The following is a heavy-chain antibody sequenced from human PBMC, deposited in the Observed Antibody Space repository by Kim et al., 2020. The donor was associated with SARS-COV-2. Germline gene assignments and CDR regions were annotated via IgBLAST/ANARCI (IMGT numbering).Heavy chain of an antibody. D-gene: IGHD3-10*01. CDR1: GFTFSSYA. CDR3: ARNSGYYGSGSYHLDY. J-gene: IGHJ4*02. CDR2: ISSNGGST. Sequence: GGSLRLSCAASGFTFSSYAMHWVRQAPGKGLEYVSAISSNGGSTYYANSVKGRFTISRDNSKNTLYLQMGSLRAEDMAVYYCARNSGYYGSGSYHLDYWGQGTLVTVSS. V-gene: IGHV3-64*01.